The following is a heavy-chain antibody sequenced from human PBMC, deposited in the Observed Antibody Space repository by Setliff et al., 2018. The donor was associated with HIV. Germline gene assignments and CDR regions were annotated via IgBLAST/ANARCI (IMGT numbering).Heavy chain of an antibody. D-gene: IGHD2-2*01. CDR1: GGPLSGHY. CDR3: VTPSSWSSRLNF. V-gene: IGHV4-34*01. J-gene: IGHJ4*02. CDR2: TSHSGKT. Sequence: SETLSLTCAVYGGPLSGHYWGWIRQPPGQGLEWIGETSHSGKTNYNPSLKSRVTISVDTSKNQFSLKLTSVTAADTAVYYCVTPSSWSSRLNFWGPGMLVTVSS.